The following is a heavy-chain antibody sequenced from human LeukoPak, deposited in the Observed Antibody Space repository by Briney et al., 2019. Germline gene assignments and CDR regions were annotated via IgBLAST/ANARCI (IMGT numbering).Heavy chain of an antibody. Sequence: RGESLKISCQASGYSFTSYWITWVRRMPGKGLEWMGRIAPSGSHVNYNPSFQGHVSISADNSINTAFLHWSSLRASDTAMYFCARCSVPGSRDDYWGQGTLVTVSS. CDR2: IAPSGSHV. J-gene: IGHJ4*02. D-gene: IGHD2-21*02. CDR1: GYSFTSYW. V-gene: IGHV5-10-1*01. CDR3: ARCSVPGSRDDY.